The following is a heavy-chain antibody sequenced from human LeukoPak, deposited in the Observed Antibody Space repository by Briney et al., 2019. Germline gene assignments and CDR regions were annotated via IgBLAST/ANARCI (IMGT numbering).Heavy chain of an antibody. Sequence: GESLKISCKGSGYSFTNYWIAWVRQMPGKGLEWMGMIYPSDSATKYSPSFQGQVTISADKSITTAYLQWSSLKASDTAMYYCARAGKYTMDVRGLGTTVTVSS. V-gene: IGHV5-51*01. D-gene: IGHD3-10*01. CDR1: GYSFTNYW. CDR3: ARAGKYTMDV. CDR2: IYPSDSAT. J-gene: IGHJ6*02.